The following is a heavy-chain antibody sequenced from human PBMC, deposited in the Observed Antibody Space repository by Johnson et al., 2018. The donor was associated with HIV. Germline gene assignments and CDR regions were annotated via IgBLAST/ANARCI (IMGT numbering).Heavy chain of an antibody. CDR2: IRSKAYGGTT. Sequence: VQLVESGGGLVQPGRSLRLSCTGSGFIFGDYAMSWFRQAPGKGLEWVGFIRSKAYGGTTKYAASVKGRFTISRDDSKSIAYLQMNSLKTEDTAVYYCTREGTIIAVAEDAFDIWGQGTMVTVSS. J-gene: IGHJ3*02. CDR3: TREGTIIAVAEDAFDI. D-gene: IGHD6-19*01. V-gene: IGHV3-49*03. CDR1: GFIFGDYA.